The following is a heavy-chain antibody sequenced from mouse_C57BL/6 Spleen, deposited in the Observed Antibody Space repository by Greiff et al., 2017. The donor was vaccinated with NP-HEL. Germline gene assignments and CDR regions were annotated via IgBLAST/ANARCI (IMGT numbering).Heavy chain of an antibody. CDR1: GYSITSGYY. J-gene: IGHJ4*01. Sequence: ESGPGLVKPSQSLPLTCSVTGYSITSGYYWNWIRQFPGNKLEWMGYISYDGSNNYNPSLKNRISITRDTSKNQFFLKLNSVTTEDTATYYCAREENYDYSLYAMDYWGQGTSVTVSS. CDR3: AREENYDYSLYAMDY. V-gene: IGHV3-6*01. D-gene: IGHD2-4*01. CDR2: ISYDGSN.